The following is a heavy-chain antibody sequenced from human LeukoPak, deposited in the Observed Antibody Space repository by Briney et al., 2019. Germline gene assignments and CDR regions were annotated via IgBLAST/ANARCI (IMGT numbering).Heavy chain of an antibody. V-gene: IGHV4-59*01. J-gene: IGHJ5*02. Sequence: SETLSLTCTASGGSISSYYWSWIRQPPGKGLEWIGYIYYSGSTNYNPSLKSRVTISVDTSKNQFSLKLSSVTAADTAVYYCARGTYYYGSGSYWFDPWGQGTLVTVSS. CDR3: ARGTYYYGSGSYWFDP. CDR2: IYYSGST. D-gene: IGHD3-10*01. CDR1: GGSISSYY.